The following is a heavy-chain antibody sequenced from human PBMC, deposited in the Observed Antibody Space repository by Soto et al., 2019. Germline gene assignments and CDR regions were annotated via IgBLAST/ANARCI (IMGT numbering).Heavy chain of an antibody. J-gene: IGHJ4*02. Sequence: EVQVSESGGGLVQPGGSLRLSCATSGFTFSNYPMNWVRQAPGKGLEWVSGISAGGDRTYYADSVKGRFTIFRDNSKNSVSVRMNSLRVVDTAVYYCARRVWGQGTLVTVPS. CDR1: GFTFSNYP. V-gene: IGHV3-23*01. CDR2: ISAGGDRT. CDR3: ARRV.